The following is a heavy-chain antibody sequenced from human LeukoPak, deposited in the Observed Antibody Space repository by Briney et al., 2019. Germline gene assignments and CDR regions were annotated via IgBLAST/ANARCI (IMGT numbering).Heavy chain of an antibody. J-gene: IGHJ4*02. D-gene: IGHD5-18*01. CDR1: GGSISSSSYY. CDR2: IYYSGST. CDR3: ARDFDTAMVTPYFDY. Sequence: SETLSLTCTVSGGSISSSSYYWGWIRQPPGKGLEWIGSIYYSGSTYYNPSLKSRVTISVDTPKNQFSLKLSSVTAADTAVYYCARDFDTAMVTPYFDYWGQGTLVTVSS. V-gene: IGHV4-39*07.